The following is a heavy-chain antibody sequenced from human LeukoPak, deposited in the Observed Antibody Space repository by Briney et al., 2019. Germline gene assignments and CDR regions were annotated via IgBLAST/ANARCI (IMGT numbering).Heavy chain of an antibody. CDR2: TSTSGGSA. Sequence: GGSLRLSCAASGFTFSSYAMSWVRQAPGKGLEWVSATSTSGGSAYYADSVKGRFTISRDNSKNTLYLQMDSLRADDTAVYYCARYSGSYYYPPAWDLWGQGTLVTVSS. CDR1: GFTFSSYA. J-gene: IGHJ4*02. D-gene: IGHD1-26*01. V-gene: IGHV3-23*01. CDR3: ARYSGSYYYPPAWDL.